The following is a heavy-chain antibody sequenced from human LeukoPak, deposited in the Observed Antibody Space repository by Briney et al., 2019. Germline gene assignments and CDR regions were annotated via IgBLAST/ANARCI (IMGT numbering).Heavy chain of an antibody. Sequence: SETLSLTCTVSGGSISSSSYYWGWIRQPPGKGLEWIGSIYYSGSTYYNPSLKSRVTISVDTSKNQFSLKLSSVTAAATAVYYCAREIAAADVYYYYYYKDVWGKGTTVNVSS. CDR3: AREIAAADVYYYYYYKDV. D-gene: IGHD6-13*01. V-gene: IGHV4-39*02. CDR2: IYYSGST. CDR1: GGSISSSSYY. J-gene: IGHJ6*03.